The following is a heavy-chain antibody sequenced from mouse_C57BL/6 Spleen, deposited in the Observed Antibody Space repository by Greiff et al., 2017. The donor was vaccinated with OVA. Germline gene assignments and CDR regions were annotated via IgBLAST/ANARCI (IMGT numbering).Heavy chain of an antibody. D-gene: IGHD2-5*01. J-gene: IGHJ4*01. CDR2: LDPSDSYT. CDR1: GSTFPSYW. CDR3: ARSNYLYAMDY. V-gene: IGHV1-50*01. Sequence: QVQLHQPGAELVKPGASVKLSCKASGSTFPSYWMQWVKQRPGQGLEWIGALDPSDSYTNYNQKFKGKATLTVDTSSSTAYMQLSSLTSEDAAVYYCARSNYLYAMDYWGQGTSVTVSS.